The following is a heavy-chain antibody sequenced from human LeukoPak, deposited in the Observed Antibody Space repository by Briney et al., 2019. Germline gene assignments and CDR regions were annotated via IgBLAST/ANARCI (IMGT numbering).Heavy chain of an antibody. CDR1: GGSISSGSYY. J-gene: IGHJ4*02. Sequence: PLETLSLTCTVSGGSISSGSYYWSWIRQPAGKGLEWIGRIYTSGSTYYNPSLKSRVTISVDTSKNQFSLKLSSVTVADTAVYYCASVADLISGYSSGWPDYWGQGTLVTVSS. CDR3: ASVADLISGYSSGWPDY. D-gene: IGHD6-19*01. V-gene: IGHV4-61*02. CDR2: IYTSGST.